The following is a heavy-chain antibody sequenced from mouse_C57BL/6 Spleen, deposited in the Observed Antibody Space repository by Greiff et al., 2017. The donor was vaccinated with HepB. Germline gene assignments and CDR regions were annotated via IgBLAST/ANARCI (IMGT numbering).Heavy chain of an antibody. CDR1: GFSLTSYG. J-gene: IGHJ4*01. CDR2: IWSGGST. Sequence: QVQLQQSGPGLVQPSQSLSITCTVSGFSLTSYGVHWVRQSPGKGLEWLGVIWSGGSTDYNAAFISRLSISKDNSKSQVFFKMNSLQADDTAIYYCARPSNWDVDAMDYWGQGTSVTVSS. CDR3: ARPSNWDVDAMDY. D-gene: IGHD4-1*02. V-gene: IGHV2-2*01.